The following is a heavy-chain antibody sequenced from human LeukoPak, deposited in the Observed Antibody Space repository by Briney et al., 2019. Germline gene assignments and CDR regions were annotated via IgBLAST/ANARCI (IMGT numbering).Heavy chain of an antibody. V-gene: IGHV4-34*01. Sequence: SETLSLTCAVCGGSFSGYYWSWIRQPPGKGLEGIGEINHSGRSKYKPSLKSGGTISVDTCKNQFSLKLSSVTAADTAVYYCASAARPRRFDYWGQEPWAPSPQ. CDR1: GGSFSGYY. D-gene: IGHD6-6*01. CDR3: ASAARPRRFDY. J-gene: IGHJ4*01. CDR2: INHSGRS.